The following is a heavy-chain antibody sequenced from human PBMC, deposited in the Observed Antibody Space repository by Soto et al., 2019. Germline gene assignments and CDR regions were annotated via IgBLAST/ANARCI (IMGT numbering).Heavy chain of an antibody. V-gene: IGHV4-31*08. CDR1: GGSISSGGYY. J-gene: IGHJ5*02. Sequence: SETLSLTCTVSGGSISSGGYYWSWIRQHPGKGLEWIGYIYYSGSTYYNPSLQGRVTMTTDTSTSTAYMELRSLRSDDTAVYYCVLETGEVWFDPWGQGTLVTVSS. CDR3: VLETGEVWFDP. D-gene: IGHD3-10*01. CDR2: IYYSGST.